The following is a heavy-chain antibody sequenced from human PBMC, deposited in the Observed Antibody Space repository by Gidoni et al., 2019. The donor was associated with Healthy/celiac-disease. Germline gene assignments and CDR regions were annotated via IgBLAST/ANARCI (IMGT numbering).Heavy chain of an antibody. Sequence: QVQLQQWGAGLLKPSETLSLPCAVYGGSFSGYYWSWIRQPPGKGLEWIGEINHSGSTNYNPSLKSRVTISVDTSKNQFSLKLSSVTAADTAVYYCARGAEYSSGWSNWGQGTLVTVSS. CDR1: GGSFSGYY. D-gene: IGHD6-19*01. V-gene: IGHV4-34*01. CDR3: ARGAEYSSGWSN. J-gene: IGHJ4*02. CDR2: INHSGST.